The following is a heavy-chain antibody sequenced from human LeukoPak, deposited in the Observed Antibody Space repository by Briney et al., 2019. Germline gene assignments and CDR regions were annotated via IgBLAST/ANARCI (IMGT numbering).Heavy chain of an antibody. D-gene: IGHD6-13*01. J-gene: IGHJ5*02. V-gene: IGHV4-30-4*01. Sequence: PSETLSLTCTVSGGSISSGDYYWSWIRQPPGKGLEWIGYIYYSGSTYYNPSLKSRVTISVDTSKNQFSLKLSSVTAADTAVYYCARSSGYSSSGGLNWFDTWGQGTLVTVSS. CDR3: ARSSGYSSSGGLNWFDT. CDR1: GGSISSGDYY. CDR2: IYYSGST.